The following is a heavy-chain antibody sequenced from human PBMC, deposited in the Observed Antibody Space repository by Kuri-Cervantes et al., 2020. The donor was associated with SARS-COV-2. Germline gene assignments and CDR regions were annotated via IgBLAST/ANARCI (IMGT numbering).Heavy chain of an antibody. Sequence: SQTLSLTCAVSGGSISSGGYSWSWIRQPPGKGLEWIGSIYYSGSTYYNPSLKSRVTISVDTSKNQFSLKLSSVTAADTAVYYCARQMMSNITIFGVVITRNWFDPWGQGTLVTVSS. CDR3: ARQMMSNITIFGVVITRNWFDP. CDR2: IYYSGST. J-gene: IGHJ5*02. CDR1: GGSISSGGYS. V-gene: IGHV4-30-2*03. D-gene: IGHD3-3*01.